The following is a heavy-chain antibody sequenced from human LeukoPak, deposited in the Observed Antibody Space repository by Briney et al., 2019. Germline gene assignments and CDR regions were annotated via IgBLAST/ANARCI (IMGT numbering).Heavy chain of an antibody. J-gene: IGHJ3*02. D-gene: IGHD3-10*01. CDR2: IIPIFGTA. V-gene: IGHV1-69*05. Sequence: SVKVSCKASGGTFSSYAISWVRQAPGHGLEWMGGIIPIFGTANYAQKFQGRVTITTDESRSTAYMELSSLRSEDTAVYYCARGAGWFGELLGAFDIWGQGTMVTVSS. CDR1: GGTFSSYA. CDR3: ARGAGWFGELLGAFDI.